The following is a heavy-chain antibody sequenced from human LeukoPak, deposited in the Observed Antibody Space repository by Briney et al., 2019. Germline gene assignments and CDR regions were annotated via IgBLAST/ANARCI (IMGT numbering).Heavy chain of an antibody. CDR1: GFTFSSYG. Sequence: GRSLRLSCAASGFTFSSYGMHWVRQAPGKGLEWVAVISYDGSNKYYADSVKGRFTISRDNSKNTLYLQMNSLRAEDTAVYYCAKDRGSYYVDYWGQGTLVTVYS. CDR2: ISYDGSNK. D-gene: IGHD1-26*01. J-gene: IGHJ4*02. V-gene: IGHV3-30*18. CDR3: AKDRGSYYVDY.